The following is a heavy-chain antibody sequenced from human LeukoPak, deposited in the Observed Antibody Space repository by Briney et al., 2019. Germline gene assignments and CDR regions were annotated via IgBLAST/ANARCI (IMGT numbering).Heavy chain of an antibody. D-gene: IGHD3-10*02. CDR2: ISYDGSKK. J-gene: IGHJ6*04. V-gene: IGHV3-30*04. CDR3: AELGITMIGGV. CDR1: GFTFSSCA. Sequence: GGSLRLSCAASGFTFSSCAMHWVRQAPGKGPEWVAVISYDGSKKYYADSVKGRFTISRDNSKDTLYLQMNSLRAEDTAVYYCAELGITMIGGVWGKGTTVTISS.